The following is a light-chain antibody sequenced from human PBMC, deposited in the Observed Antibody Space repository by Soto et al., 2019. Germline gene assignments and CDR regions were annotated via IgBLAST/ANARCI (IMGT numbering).Light chain of an antibody. J-gene: IGLJ1*01. V-gene: IGLV2-14*01. Sequence: QSALTQPASVSGSPGQSITISCTGTSDDYVSWYQQHPGKAPKLMIYGVTNRPSGVSTRFSGSKSGNAASLTISGLQTEDEDDYYCSSYTNSKTLLFGTGTKLTVL. CDR1: SDDY. CDR2: GVT. CDR3: SSYTNSKTLL.